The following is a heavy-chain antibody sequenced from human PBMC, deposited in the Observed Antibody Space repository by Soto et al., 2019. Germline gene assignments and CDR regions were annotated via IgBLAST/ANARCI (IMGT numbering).Heavy chain of an antibody. CDR1: GFTFSSYG. D-gene: IGHD2-15*01. J-gene: IGHJ3*02. Sequence: QVQLVESGGGVVQPGRSLRLSCAASGFTFSSYGMHWVRQAPGKGLEWVAVIWYDGSNKYYADSVKGSFTISRDNSKNTLCLQINSVRADDTAVYYCARDPGRYRSSGRCTDAFDIWGQGRIVTVSS. V-gene: IGHV3-33*01. CDR2: IWYDGSNK. CDR3: ARDPGRYRSSGRCTDAFDI.